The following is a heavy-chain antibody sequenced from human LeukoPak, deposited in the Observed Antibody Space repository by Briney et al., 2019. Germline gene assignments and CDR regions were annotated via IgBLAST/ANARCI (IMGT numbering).Heavy chain of an antibody. CDR2: ISSSSSYI. CDR1: GFTFSSYS. D-gene: IGHD3-9*01. V-gene: IGHV3-21*01. J-gene: IGHJ6*03. Sequence: KPGGSLRLSCAASGFTFSSYSMNWVRQAPGKGLEWVSSISSSSSYIYYADSVKGRFTISRDNAKNSLYLQMNSLRAEDTAVYYCARDGAVLRYFDWLSPRVYYYYMDVWGKGTTVTISS. CDR3: ARDGAVLRYFDWLSPRVYYYYMDV.